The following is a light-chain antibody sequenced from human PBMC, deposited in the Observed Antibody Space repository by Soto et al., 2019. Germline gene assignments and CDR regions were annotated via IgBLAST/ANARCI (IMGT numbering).Light chain of an antibody. CDR3: QQSDSTPYT. Sequence: DIQMTQSPSSLSASVGDRVTITFRASQTISTYLNWYQQKLGKAPRLLIYDASSLLSGVPSRFSGSGSGTDFTLTIASLQPEDFSTYYCQQSDSTPYTFGQGTKVDIK. CDR1: QTISTY. J-gene: IGKJ2*01. CDR2: DAS. V-gene: IGKV1-39*01.